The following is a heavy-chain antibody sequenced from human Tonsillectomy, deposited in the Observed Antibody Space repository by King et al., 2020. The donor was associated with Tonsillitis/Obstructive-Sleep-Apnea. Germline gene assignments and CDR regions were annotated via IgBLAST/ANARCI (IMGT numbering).Heavy chain of an antibody. J-gene: IGHJ5*02. CDR2: INPNSGGT. D-gene: IGHD2-8*01. CDR3: ARGGSKRDCTNGVCPLWINT. V-gene: IGHV1-2*02. CDR1: GYTFTGYY. Sequence: QLVQSGAEVKKPGASVKVSCKASGYTFTGYYMHWVRQAPGQGLEWMGWINPNSGGTNYAQKFQGRVTMTRDTSISTDYMELSRLRSDDTDVYYCARGGSKRDCTNGVCPLWINTWGQGTLVTVSS.